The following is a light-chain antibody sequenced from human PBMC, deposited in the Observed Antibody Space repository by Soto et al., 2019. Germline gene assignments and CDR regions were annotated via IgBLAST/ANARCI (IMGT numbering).Light chain of an antibody. CDR1: QTSRTY. J-gene: IGKJ2*01. CDR3: LHSTPLPRT. CDR2: DAS. Sequence: IQMNLSPAYLCASGGDRVTIPCRARQTSRTYLNWYQQKPGKAPRLLIYDASSLQNGVPSRFSGSGSGTDFTLTISSLHPEDFVTYFCLHSTPLPRTFGPGTKLDIK. V-gene: IGKV1-39*01.